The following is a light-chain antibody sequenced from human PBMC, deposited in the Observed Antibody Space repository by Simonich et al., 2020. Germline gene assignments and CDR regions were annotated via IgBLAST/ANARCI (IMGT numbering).Light chain of an antibody. CDR3: QKYYSYPRT. CDR2: AAS. Sequence: AIRLTQSPSSLSASTGDRVTITCRASQGIRSYLAWYQQKPGKVSKLLIYAASTLQSGVPSRFSGSGSGTDFTLTSSCLQSEDVATYYWQKYYSYPRTFGQGTKVEIK. J-gene: IGKJ1*01. CDR1: QGIRSY. V-gene: IGKV1-8*01.